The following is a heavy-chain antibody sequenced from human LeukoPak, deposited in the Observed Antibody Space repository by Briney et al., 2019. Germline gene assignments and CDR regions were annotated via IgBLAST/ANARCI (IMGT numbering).Heavy chain of an antibody. CDR1: GGTFSSYA. V-gene: IGHV1-69*05. J-gene: IGHJ4*02. D-gene: IGHD2-21*02. CDR3: ARDRGHSGYDWGGCGGDCYSLGY. CDR2: IIPIFGTT. Sequence: SVKVSCKASGGTFSSYAISWVRQAPGQGLEWMGRIIPIFGTTKYAQKFQGRVTITTDESTSTAYMELSSLRSEDTAVYYCARDRGHSGYDWGGCGGDCYSLGYWGQGTLVTVSS.